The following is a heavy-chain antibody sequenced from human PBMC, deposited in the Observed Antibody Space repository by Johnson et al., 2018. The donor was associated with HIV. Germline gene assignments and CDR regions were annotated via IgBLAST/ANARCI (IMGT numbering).Heavy chain of an antibody. CDR3: AKDRRYYGSDERAGAFDI. V-gene: IGHV3-23*04. J-gene: IGHJ3*02. D-gene: IGHD3-10*01. Sequence: VQLVESGGGLVQPGGSLRLSCAASGFTFSSYDMHWVRQATGKGLEWVSAISGSGGSTYYADSVKGRFTISRDNSKNTLYLQMNSLRAEDTAVYYCAKDRRYYGSDERAGAFDIWGQGTMVTVSS. CDR2: ISGSGGST. CDR1: GFTFSSYD.